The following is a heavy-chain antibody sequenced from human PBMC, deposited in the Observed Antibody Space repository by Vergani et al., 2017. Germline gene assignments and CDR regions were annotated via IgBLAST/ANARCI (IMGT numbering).Heavy chain of an antibody. CDR1: GGTFSSYA. V-gene: IGHV1-69*06. D-gene: IGHD3-22*01. CDR2: IIPIFGRA. Sequence: QVQLVQSGADVKKPGSSVKVSCKTSGGTFSSYAISWVRQAPGQGLEWMGGIIPIFGRAKYAQKFKGVVTITAAKSTRTAYMELSILRAQDTDVYFCAIALTMTTSDDSFYSWGEGRMVTVSS. CDR3: AIALTMTTSDDSFYS. J-gene: IGHJ3*02.